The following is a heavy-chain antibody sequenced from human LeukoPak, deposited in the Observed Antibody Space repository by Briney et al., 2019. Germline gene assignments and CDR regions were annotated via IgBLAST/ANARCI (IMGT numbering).Heavy chain of an antibody. CDR1: GFTVSSNY. Sequence: GGSLRLSCAASGFTVSSNYMSWVRQASGKGLEWVSVIYSGGSTYYADSVKGRFTISRDNAKNSLYLQMNSLRAEDTAVYYCATGHHDILTGYSMFYFDYWGQGTLVTVFS. CDR2: IYSGGST. V-gene: IGHV3-53*01. CDR3: ATGHHDILTGYSMFYFDY. J-gene: IGHJ4*02. D-gene: IGHD3-9*01.